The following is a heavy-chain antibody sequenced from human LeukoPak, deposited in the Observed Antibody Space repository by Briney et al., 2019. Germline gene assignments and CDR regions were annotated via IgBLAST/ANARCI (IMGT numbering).Heavy chain of an antibody. CDR2: IYPGDSDT. D-gene: IGHD3-16*02. V-gene: IGHV5-51*01. CDR1: GYSFTSYW. CDR3: ARLPRAYDYVWGSYRYSPYFDY. Sequence: GESLKISCKGSGYSFTSYWIGWVRQMPGKGLEWMGIIYPGDSDTRYSPSFQGQVTISADKSISTAYPQWSSLKASDTAMYYCARLPRAYDYVWGSYRYSPYFDYWGQGTLVTVSS. J-gene: IGHJ4*02.